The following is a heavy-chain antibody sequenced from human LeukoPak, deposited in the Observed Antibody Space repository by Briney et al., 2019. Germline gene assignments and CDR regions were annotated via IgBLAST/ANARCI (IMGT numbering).Heavy chain of an antibody. J-gene: IGHJ4*02. V-gene: IGHV3-7*01. CDR2: IKQDGSEK. CDR3: ARDYSSSWYLAPYYFDY. Sequence: GGSLRLSCAASGFTFSSYAMSWVRQAPGKGLEWVANIKQDGSEKYYVDSVKGRFTISRDNAKNSLYLQMNSLRAEDTAVYYCARDYSSSWYLAPYYFDYWGQGTPVTVSS. CDR1: GFTFSSYA. D-gene: IGHD6-13*01.